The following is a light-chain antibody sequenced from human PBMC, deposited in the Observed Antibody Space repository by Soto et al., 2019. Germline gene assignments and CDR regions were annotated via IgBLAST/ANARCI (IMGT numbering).Light chain of an antibody. CDR1: QSVSRGY. CDR2: DTS. J-gene: IGKJ1*01. V-gene: IGKV3D-15*01. CDR3: QQYNNWPRT. Sequence: EIVLSQSPGTLSLSPGERATLSCRASQSVSRGYLAWYQQKPGQAPRLLIYDTSDRATGIPDRFSGSGSGTEFTLTISSLQSEDFAVYYCQQYNNWPRTFGQGTKVDIK.